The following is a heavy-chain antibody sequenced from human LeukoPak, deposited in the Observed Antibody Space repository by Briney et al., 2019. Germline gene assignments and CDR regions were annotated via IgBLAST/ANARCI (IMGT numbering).Heavy chain of an antibody. CDR3: ARDHPNYYDSSGYYYYGMDV. D-gene: IGHD3-22*01. CDR2: INPSGGST. V-gene: IGHV1-46*01. Sequence: ASVKVSCKASGYTFTSYYMHWVRQAPGQGLEWMGIINPSGGSTSYAQKFQGRVTMTRDTSTSTVYMELSSLRAEDTAVYYCARDHPNYYDSSGYYYYGMDVWGQGTTVTVSS. CDR1: GYTFTSYY. J-gene: IGHJ6*02.